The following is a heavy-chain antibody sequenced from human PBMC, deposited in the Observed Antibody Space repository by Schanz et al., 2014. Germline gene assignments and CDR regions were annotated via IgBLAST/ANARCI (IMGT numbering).Heavy chain of an antibody. J-gene: IGHJ4*02. CDR2: INTKTGNP. D-gene: IGHD2-2*01. CDR1: GYTFTRYY. Sequence: QVQLVQSGAEVKKPGASVKVSCKASGYTFTRYYIHWVRQAPGQGLEWMGWINTKTGNPTYAQGFTGRSVISLDTSVSTTHLQITNLKADDTAVYYCARGYCAGTSCPIFDYWGQGTLVTVSS. V-gene: IGHV7-4-1*02. CDR3: ARGYCAGTSCPIFDY.